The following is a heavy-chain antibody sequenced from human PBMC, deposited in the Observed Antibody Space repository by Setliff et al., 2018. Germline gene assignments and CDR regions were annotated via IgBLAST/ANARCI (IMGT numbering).Heavy chain of an antibody. D-gene: IGHD3-3*01. Sequence: ASVKVSCKASGYTFTTYYMHWVRQAPGQGLEWMGVINPGDGSTTYAQKFQGRVKMTRDTSTNTVYMQLNSLRFEDMALYYCAKSWSGYSDAFDIWGQGTMVTVSS. V-gene: IGHV1-46*01. CDR2: INPGDGST. J-gene: IGHJ3*02. CDR1: GYTFTTYY. CDR3: AKSWSGYSDAFDI.